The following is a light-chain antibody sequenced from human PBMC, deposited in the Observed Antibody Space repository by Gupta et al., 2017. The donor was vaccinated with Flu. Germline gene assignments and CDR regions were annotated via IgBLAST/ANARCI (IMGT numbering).Light chain of an antibody. J-gene: IGLJ2*01. CDR1: NIGSKS. V-gene: IGLV3-21*02. CDR2: DDN. CDR3: QVWDRSSDNHVV. Sequence: SYVLTQPPSVSVAPGQPARITCGGDNIGSKSVHWYQQKPGQAPVLVVYDDNKWPPGIPEGVSGSNSGNTATLTISRVEAGEEADYYCQVWDRSSDNHVVFGGGTKLTVL.